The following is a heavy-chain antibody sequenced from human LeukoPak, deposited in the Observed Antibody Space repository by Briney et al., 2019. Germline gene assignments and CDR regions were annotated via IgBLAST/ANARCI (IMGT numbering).Heavy chain of an antibody. Sequence: PGGSLRLSCAGSGFTFSSYWMSWVRPAPGKGLEWVANIKQDGSEKYYVDSVKGRFTISRDNAKNSLYLQMNSLRAEDTAVYYCARVLDGMITFGGVIVYPTFDYWSQGTLVTVSS. CDR3: ARVLDGMITFGGVIVYPTFDY. D-gene: IGHD3-16*02. V-gene: IGHV3-7*01. J-gene: IGHJ4*02. CDR2: IKQDGSEK. CDR1: GFTFSSYW.